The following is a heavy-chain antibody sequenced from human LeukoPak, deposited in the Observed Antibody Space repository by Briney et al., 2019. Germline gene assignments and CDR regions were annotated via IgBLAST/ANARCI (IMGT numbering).Heavy chain of an antibody. D-gene: IGHD3-10*01. V-gene: IGHV3-30-3*01. CDR1: GFTFSSYA. CDR2: ISYDGSNK. Sequence: PGGSLRLSCAASGFTFSSYAMHWVRQAPGKGLEWVAVISYDGSNKYYADSVKGRFTISRDNSKNTLYLQMNSLRAEDTAVYYCARDDGVLLWFGELGAFDIWGQGTMVTVSS. J-gene: IGHJ3*02. CDR3: ARDDGVLLWFGELGAFDI.